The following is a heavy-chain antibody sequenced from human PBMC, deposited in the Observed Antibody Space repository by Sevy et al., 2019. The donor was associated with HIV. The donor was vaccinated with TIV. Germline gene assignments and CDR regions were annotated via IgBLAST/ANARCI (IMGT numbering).Heavy chain of an antibody. V-gene: IGHV3-30*02. CDR3: AKDMSSRTYYYYGMDV. CDR1: GFTFSSYG. CDR2: IRYDGSNK. J-gene: IGHJ6*02. D-gene: IGHD3-10*02. Sequence: GGSLRLSCAASGFTFSSYGMHWVRQAPGKGLEWVAFIRYDGSNKYYADSVKGRFTISRDNSKNTLYLQMNSPRAEDTAVYYCAKDMSSRTYYYYGMDVWGQGTTVTVSS.